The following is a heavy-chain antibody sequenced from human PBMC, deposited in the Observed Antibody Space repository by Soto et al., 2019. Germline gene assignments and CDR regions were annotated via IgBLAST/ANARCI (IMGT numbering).Heavy chain of an antibody. D-gene: IGHD1-7*01. V-gene: IGHV3-23*01. J-gene: IGHJ2*01. CDR1: GFTFSSYA. CDR2: IISSGGTT. CDR3: AKPLRGTTAAKWYFDL. Sequence: EVQLLESGGGLVQPGGSLRLSCAGSGFTFSSYAMTWVRQAPGQGLEWDSGIISSGGTTYYSDSVKGRFTVSRDNSKNTVYLQMNSLRAEDTAVYYCAKPLRGTTAAKWYFDLGGRGTLVTVS.